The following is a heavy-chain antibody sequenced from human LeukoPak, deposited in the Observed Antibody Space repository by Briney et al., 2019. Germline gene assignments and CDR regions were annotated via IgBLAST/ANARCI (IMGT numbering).Heavy chain of an antibody. J-gene: IGHJ5*02. D-gene: IGHD3-10*01. CDR2: IIPIFGTA. CDR3: ARMKSLVGENWFDP. Sequence: ASVKVSCKASGGTFSSYAISWVRQAPGRGLEWMGGIIPIFGTANYAQKFQGRVTITADESTSTAYMELSSLRSEDTAVYYCARMKSLVGENWFDPWGQGTLVTVSS. CDR1: GGTFSSYA. V-gene: IGHV1-69*13.